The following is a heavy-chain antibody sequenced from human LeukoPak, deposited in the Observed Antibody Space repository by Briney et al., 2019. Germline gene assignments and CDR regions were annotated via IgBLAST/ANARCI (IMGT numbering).Heavy chain of an antibody. D-gene: IGHD1-26*01. CDR1: GFTFSSYA. CDR3: ARDSRVGYYYYGMDV. J-gene: IGHJ6*02. Sequence: GGSLRLSCAASGFTFSSYAMSWVRQAPGKGLEWVSYISSSGSTIYYADSVKGRFTISRDNAKNSLYLQMNSLRAEDTAVYYCARDSRVGYYYYGMDVWGQGTTVTVSS. CDR2: ISSSGSTI. V-gene: IGHV3-48*03.